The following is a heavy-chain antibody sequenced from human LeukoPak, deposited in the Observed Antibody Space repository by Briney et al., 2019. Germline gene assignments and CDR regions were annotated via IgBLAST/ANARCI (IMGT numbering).Heavy chain of an antibody. CDR1: GGSISSYY. D-gene: IGHD3-22*01. CDR3: ARGADSSGYYSIFYFDY. Sequence: SETLSLTCTVSGGSISSYYWSWIRQPPGKGLEWIGYISYSGGTKCNPSLNSRVTISLDTSKNQFSLKLTSVTAADSAVYYCARGADSSGYYSIFYFDYWGQGTLVTVSS. J-gene: IGHJ4*02. CDR2: ISYSGGT. V-gene: IGHV4-59*01.